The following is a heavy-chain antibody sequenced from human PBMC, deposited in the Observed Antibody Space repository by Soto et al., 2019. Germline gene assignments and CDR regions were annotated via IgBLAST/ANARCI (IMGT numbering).Heavy chain of an antibody. CDR2: ISSSSATI. J-gene: IGHJ4*02. CDR1: GFTFSSYS. V-gene: IGHV3-48*02. D-gene: IGHD2-2*01. Sequence: EVQLVESGGGLVQPGGSLRLSCEGSGFTFSSYSMNWVRQTPGKGLEWVSYISSSSATIYYADSVKGRFTISRDNAKKSLYLQMNSLRDEDTAVYFCVRDSPCSSALYEGFDSWGQGTLVTVSS. CDR3: VRDSPCSSALYEGFDS.